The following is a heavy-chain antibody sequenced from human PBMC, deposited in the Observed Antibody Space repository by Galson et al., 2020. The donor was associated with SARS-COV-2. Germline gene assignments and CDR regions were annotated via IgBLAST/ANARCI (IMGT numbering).Heavy chain of an antibody. Sequence: TGGSLRLSCAASGFTFSDFAMHWVRQAPGRGLEWVAVISHGGSNIYYADSVKGRFTISRDNSKNTLYLQMNSLRAEDTAVYYCARVMKSTWYHFDYWGQGTLVTVSS. D-gene: IGHD6-13*01. CDR1: GFTFSDFA. CDR3: ARVMKSTWYHFDY. J-gene: IGHJ4*02. V-gene: IGHV3-30-3*01. CDR2: ISHGGSNI.